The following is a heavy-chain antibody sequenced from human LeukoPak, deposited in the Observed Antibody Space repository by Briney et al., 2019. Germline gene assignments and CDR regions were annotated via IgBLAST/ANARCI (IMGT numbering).Heavy chain of an antibody. D-gene: IGHD3-22*01. CDR3: ARGEGITMTAFQH. V-gene: IGHV4-39*07. CDR2: IYYSGST. CDR1: GGSISSSSYY. Sequence: PSETLSLTCTVSGGSISSSSYYWGWIRQPPGKGLEWIGSIYYSGSTYYNPSLKSRVTISVDTSKNQFSLKLSSVTAADTAVYYCARGEGITMTAFQHWGQGTLVTVSS. J-gene: IGHJ1*01.